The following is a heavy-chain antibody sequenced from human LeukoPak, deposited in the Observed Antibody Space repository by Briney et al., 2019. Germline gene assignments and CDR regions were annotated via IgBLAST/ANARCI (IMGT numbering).Heavy chain of an antibody. CDR3: ASHIAATGNDY. CDR1: GGTFSSYA. V-gene: IGHV1-69*04. J-gene: IGHJ4*02. CDR2: IIPILGIA. D-gene: IGHD6-13*01. Sequence: ASVKVSCKASGGTFSSYAISWVRQAPGQGLEWMGRIIPILGIANYAQKFQGRVTITADKSTSTAYMELSSLRSEDTAVYYCASHIAATGNDYWGQGTLVTVSS.